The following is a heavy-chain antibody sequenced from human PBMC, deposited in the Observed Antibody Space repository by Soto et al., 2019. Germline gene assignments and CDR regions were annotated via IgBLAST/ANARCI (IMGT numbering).Heavy chain of an antibody. CDR2: ISDRGTT. D-gene: IGHD3-16*02. CDR3: ARDRWTARANWFDP. Sequence: SETLSLTCTVFGGSIDDYYWSWIRQSPGKGLEWIGHISDRGTTDYNPSLKSRVTISVDRSKKQFSLKVTSVTAADTAVYYCARDRWTARANWFDPWGPGTLVT. V-gene: IGHV4-59*01. J-gene: IGHJ5*02. CDR1: GGSIDDYY.